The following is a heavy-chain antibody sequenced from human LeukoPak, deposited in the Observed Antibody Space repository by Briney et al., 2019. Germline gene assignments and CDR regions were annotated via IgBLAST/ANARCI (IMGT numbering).Heavy chain of an antibody. V-gene: IGHV4-59*01. CDR1: GGSIGSYY. D-gene: IGHD4-17*01. CDR2: IYYSGST. CDR3: ARGGAYGDFDAFDI. J-gene: IGHJ3*02. Sequence: SETLSLTCTVSGGSIGSYYWSWLRHPPGKGLEWLGYIYYSGSTNYNPSLKSRVTISVDTSKNQISLKLSSVTAADTALYYCARGGAYGDFDAFDIWGQGTMVTVSS.